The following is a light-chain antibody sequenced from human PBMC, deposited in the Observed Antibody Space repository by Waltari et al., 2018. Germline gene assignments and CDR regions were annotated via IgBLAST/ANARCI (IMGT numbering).Light chain of an antibody. CDR2: DAA. CDR1: WAVGTS. Sequence: VLTQSPATLSLSPGERATVSCRASWAVGTSLNWYQQKTGQAPRLLIYDAATRATGIPARFSGSGSGTDFTLTISSLEPEDVAVYYCQHRRSWPLGQGTKLEVK. CDR3: QHRRSWP. V-gene: IGKV3-11*01. J-gene: IGKJ2*01.